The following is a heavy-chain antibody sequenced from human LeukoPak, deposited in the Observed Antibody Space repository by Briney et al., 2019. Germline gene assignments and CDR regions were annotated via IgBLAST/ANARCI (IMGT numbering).Heavy chain of an antibody. CDR3: AREVVLSTSAWFEY. CDR1: GFTFSSYW. D-gene: IGHD3-22*01. V-gene: IGHV3-7*01. J-gene: IGHJ4*02. CDR2: IKEDGTEK. Sequence: EGSLRLSCAVSGFTFSSYWMSWVRQAPGKGLEWVANIKEDGTEKYYQDSVKGRFTISRDNAKNSLYLQMNSLRAEDTAVYYCAREVVLSTSAWFEYWGQGTLVTVSS.